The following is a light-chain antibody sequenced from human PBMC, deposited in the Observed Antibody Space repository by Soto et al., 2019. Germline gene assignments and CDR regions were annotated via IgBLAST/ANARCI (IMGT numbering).Light chain of an antibody. Sequence: EIVLTQSPGTLSLSPGERATLSCRASQSVSSSYLAWYQQKPGQAPRLLIYGASSRATGIPDRFSGSGSVTDFTLTISRLKPEDFAVYDCQQYGSSPWTFGQGTKVEIK. CDR2: GAS. J-gene: IGKJ1*01. CDR3: QQYGSSPWT. V-gene: IGKV3-20*01. CDR1: QSVSSSY.